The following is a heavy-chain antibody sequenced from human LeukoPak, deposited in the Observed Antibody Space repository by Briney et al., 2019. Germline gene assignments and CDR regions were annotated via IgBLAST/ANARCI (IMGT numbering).Heavy chain of an antibody. CDR1: GLSNADYG. D-gene: IGHD2-21*02. CDR3: ARDLSATWYSLGY. J-gene: IGHJ4*02. Sequence: GGSLRLSCVGSGLSNADYGMSWVRQVPGKGLEWVSGIDWSGAASEYADSVKGRFTISRDNAKNSLYLQMNTLRPEDTGVYYCARDLSATWYSLGYWGQGTLVTVSS. CDR2: IDWSGAAS. V-gene: IGHV3-20*04.